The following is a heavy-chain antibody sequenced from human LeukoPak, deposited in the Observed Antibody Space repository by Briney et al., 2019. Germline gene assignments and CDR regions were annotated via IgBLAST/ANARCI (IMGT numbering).Heavy chain of an antibody. V-gene: IGHV4-34*01. Sequence: SETLSLTCAVYGGSFSGYYWSWIRQPPGKGLEWIGEINHSGSTNYNPSLKSRVTISVDTSKNQFSLKLSSVTAADTAVYYCARGRRNTMVRGARLGAFDIWGQGTMVTVSS. J-gene: IGHJ3*02. CDR1: GGSFSGYY. CDR2: INHSGST. D-gene: IGHD3-10*01. CDR3: ARGRRNTMVRGARLGAFDI.